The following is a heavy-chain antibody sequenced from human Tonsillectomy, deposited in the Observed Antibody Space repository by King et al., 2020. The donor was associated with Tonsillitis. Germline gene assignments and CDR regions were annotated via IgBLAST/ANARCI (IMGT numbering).Heavy chain of an antibody. D-gene: IGHD2-2*01. Sequence: QLVQSGAEVKKPGASVKVSCKASGYTFTSYYMHRVRQAPGQGLEWMGMINPSGGTTSYAQKFQGRVTMTRDTSTNTVYMELSSLRSEGTAVYYCARDRPCSSASCYGGSWFDPWGQGTLVTVCS. CDR3: ARDRPCSSASCYGGSWFDP. CDR2: INPSGGTT. J-gene: IGHJ5*02. V-gene: IGHV1-46*01. CDR1: GYTFTSYY.